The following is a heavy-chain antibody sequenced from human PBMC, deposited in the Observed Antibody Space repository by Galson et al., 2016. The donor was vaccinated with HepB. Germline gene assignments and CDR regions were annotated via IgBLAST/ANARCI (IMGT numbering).Heavy chain of an antibody. Sequence: SETLSLTCTVSGGPVISSDFYWGWIRQPPGKGLEWIGSIYYTGSAYYNPSLKSRVTLSVDTSKNQFPLKVTSVPAADTAVYYCARALLGARPGIRWFDPWGRGILVSVST. CDR2: IYYTGSA. CDR3: ARALLGARPGIRWFDP. CDR1: GGPVISSDFY. J-gene: IGHJ5*02. V-gene: IGHV4-39*06. D-gene: IGHD6-6*01.